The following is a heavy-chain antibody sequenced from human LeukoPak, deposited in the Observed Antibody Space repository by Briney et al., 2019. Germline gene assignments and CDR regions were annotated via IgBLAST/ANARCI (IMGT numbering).Heavy chain of an antibody. V-gene: IGHV3-23*01. J-gene: IGHJ6*02. CDR2: ISGSGGST. D-gene: IGHD1-1*01. CDR1: GFTFSSYA. CDR3: AKTTGYYYYYGMDV. Sequence: GGSLRLSCAASGFTFSSYAMSWVRQAPGKGLERVSAISGSGGSTYYADSVKGRFTISRDNSKNTLYLQMNSLRAEDTAVYYCAKTTGYYYYYGMDVWGQGTTVTVSS.